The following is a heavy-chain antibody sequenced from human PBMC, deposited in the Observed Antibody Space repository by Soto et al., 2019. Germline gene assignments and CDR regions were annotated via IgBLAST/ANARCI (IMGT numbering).Heavy chain of an antibody. CDR2: INTDGSET. CDR1: GFTFSSYW. Sequence: EVQLVESGGGLVQPGGSLRLSCAASGFTFSSYWMHWVRQVPGKGLVWVSRINTDGSETNYADSVKGRFTVSRDNAKNTQYLQMNNLRVEDTAVYYCARDGEGYLGQGTLVTVSS. V-gene: IGHV3-74*01. J-gene: IGHJ4*02. CDR3: ARDGEGY. D-gene: IGHD2-21*01.